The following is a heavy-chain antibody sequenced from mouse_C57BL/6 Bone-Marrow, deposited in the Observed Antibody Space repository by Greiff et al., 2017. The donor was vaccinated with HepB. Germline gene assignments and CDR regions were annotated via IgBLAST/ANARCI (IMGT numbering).Heavy chain of an antibody. J-gene: IGHJ2*01. D-gene: IGHD1-2*01. Sequence: VQLQQSGAELAKPGASVKLSCKASGYTFTSYWMHWVKQRPGQGLEWIGYINPSSGYTKYNQKFKDQATLTADKSSSTAYMQLSSLTYEDSAVYYCARRVITTDFDYWGQGTTLTVSS. CDR3: ARRVITTDFDY. CDR2: INPSSGYT. CDR1: GYTFTSYW. V-gene: IGHV1-7*01.